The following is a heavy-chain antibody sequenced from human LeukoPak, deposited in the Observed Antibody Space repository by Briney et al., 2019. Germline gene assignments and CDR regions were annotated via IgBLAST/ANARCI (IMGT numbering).Heavy chain of an antibody. CDR3: ARDRSYYNILTGYRDVAFDI. CDR2: ISSSSSYI. Sequence: GGSLRLSCAASGFTFSSYSMNWVRQAPGKGLEWVSSISSSSSYIYYAASVKGRFTISRANAKNSLYLQMNSLRAEDTAVYYCARDRSYYNILTGYRDVAFDIWGQGTMVTVSS. J-gene: IGHJ3*02. D-gene: IGHD3-9*01. V-gene: IGHV3-21*01. CDR1: GFTFSSYS.